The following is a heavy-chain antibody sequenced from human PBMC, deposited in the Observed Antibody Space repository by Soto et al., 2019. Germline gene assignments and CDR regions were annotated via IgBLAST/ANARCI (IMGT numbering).Heavy chain of an antibody. CDR2: ISYDGSNK. CDR3: AKDREPSGWTQYYFDY. Sequence: GGSLRLSCAASGFTFSSYGMHWVRQAPGKGLEWVAVISYDGSNKYYADSVKGRFTISRDNSKNTLYLQMNSLRAEDTAVYYCAKDREPSGWTQYYFDYWGQGTLVTVSS. V-gene: IGHV3-30*18. D-gene: IGHD6-19*01. CDR1: GFTFSSYG. J-gene: IGHJ4*02.